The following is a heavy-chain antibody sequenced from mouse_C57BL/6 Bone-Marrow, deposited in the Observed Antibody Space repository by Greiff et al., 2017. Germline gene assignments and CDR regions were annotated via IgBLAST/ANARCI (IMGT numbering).Heavy chain of an antibody. Sequence: VQLQQSGPELVKPGASVKISCKASGYAFSSSWMNWVKQRPGKGLEWIGRIYPGDGDTNYNGKFKGKATLTADKSSSTAYMQLSSLTSEDSAVYFCASRDSYYEGNSLDYWGQGTTVTVSS. D-gene: IGHD1-1*01. V-gene: IGHV1-82*01. CDR3: ASRDSYYEGNSLDY. CDR2: IYPGDGDT. CDR1: GYAFSSSW. J-gene: IGHJ4*01.